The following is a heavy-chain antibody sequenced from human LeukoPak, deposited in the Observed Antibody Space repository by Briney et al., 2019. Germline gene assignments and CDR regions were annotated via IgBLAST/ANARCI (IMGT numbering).Heavy chain of an antibody. CDR2: ISGSGSYT. CDR1: GFTVSDYS. CDR3: AKRRYDSSGHFDS. Sequence: GGSLRLSCAGSGFTVSDYSMTWVHQAPGNGLEWVSAISGSGSYTDYADSVKGRFTISKDNSKNTVYMRMSSLRAEDTALYYCAKRRYDSSGHFDSWGQGTLVTVSS. V-gene: IGHV3-23*01. D-gene: IGHD3-22*01. J-gene: IGHJ4*02.